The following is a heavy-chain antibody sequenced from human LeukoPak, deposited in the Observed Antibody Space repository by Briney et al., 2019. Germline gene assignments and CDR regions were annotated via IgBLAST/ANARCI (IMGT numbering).Heavy chain of an antibody. Sequence: GSAGKVCCKSAGGSFINYGISWVRQAPGQGHEWMGGISPIFGTPNYAQKVQGRVSITADRATTTAYMELTSLTSDDTAVYYCARDKLARFPSFDSWGQGTLVAVSS. V-gene: IGHV1-69*06. J-gene: IGHJ4*02. CDR2: ISPIFGTP. CDR1: GGSFINYG. CDR3: ARDKLARFPSFDS. D-gene: IGHD3-3*01.